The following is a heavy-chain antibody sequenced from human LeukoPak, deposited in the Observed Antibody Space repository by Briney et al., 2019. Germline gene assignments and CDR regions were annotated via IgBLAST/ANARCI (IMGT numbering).Heavy chain of an antibody. J-gene: IGHJ4*02. Sequence: SETLSLTCAVYGGSLSGYYWSWIRQPPGKGLEWIGEINHSGSTNYNPSLKSRVTISVDTSKNQFSLKLSSVTAADTAVYYCARSVCSGGSCYLFDYWGQGTLVTASS. CDR2: INHSGST. CDR3: ARSVCSGGSCYLFDY. V-gene: IGHV4-34*01. CDR1: GGSLSGYY. D-gene: IGHD2-15*01.